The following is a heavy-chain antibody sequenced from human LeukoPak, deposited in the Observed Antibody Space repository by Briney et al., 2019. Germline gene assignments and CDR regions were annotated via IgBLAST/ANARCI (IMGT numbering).Heavy chain of an antibody. D-gene: IGHD3-10*01. J-gene: IGHJ4*02. CDR2: IYHSGNT. CDR1: GYSISSGYY. Sequence: SETLSLTCTVSGYSISSGYYWGWIRQPPGKGLEWIATIYHSGNTFYNPSLKSRVTISVDTSKNQFSLKLSSVTAADTAVYYCARLDYGSGSYYCDYWGQGTLVTVSS. V-gene: IGHV4-38-2*02. CDR3: ARLDYGSGSYYCDY.